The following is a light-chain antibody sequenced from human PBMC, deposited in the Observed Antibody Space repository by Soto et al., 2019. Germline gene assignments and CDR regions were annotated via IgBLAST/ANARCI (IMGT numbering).Light chain of an antibody. CDR2: EVS. V-gene: IGLV2-14*01. J-gene: IGLJ1*01. CDR3: ATWADGLNSYV. CDR1: SSDVGGYNY. Sequence: QSALTQPASVSGSPGQSITISCTGTSSDVGGYNYVSWYQQHPGKAPKLMIYEVSNRPSGVSNRFSGSKSGNTASLAISGLQSEDEADYYCATWADGLNSYVFGTGTKLTVL.